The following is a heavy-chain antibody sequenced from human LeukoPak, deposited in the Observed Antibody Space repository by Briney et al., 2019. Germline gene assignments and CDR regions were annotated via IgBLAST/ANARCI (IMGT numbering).Heavy chain of an antibody. CDR1: GYSFTSYW. CDR3: ASRDSSGWFDY. D-gene: IGHD6-19*01. V-gene: IGHV5-10-1*01. CDR2: IDPSDSYT. J-gene: IGHJ4*02. Sequence: GESLKISCKGSGYSFTSYWISWVRQMPGKGLEWMGRIDPSDSYTNYSPSFQGHVTISADKSISTAYMQCSSPKASDTAMYYCASRDSSGWFDYWGQGTLVTVSS.